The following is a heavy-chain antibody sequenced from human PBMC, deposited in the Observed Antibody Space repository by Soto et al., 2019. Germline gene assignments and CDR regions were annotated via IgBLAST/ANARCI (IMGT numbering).Heavy chain of an antibody. V-gene: IGHV3-11*06. Sequence: NPGGSLRLSCAASGFTFSDYYMSWIRQAPGKGLEWVSYISSSSSYTNYADSVKGRFTISRDNAKNSLYLQMNSLRAEDTAVYYCARVLRFRYSYGHGYYFDYWGQGTLVTVSS. CDR3: ARVLRFRYSYGHGYYFDY. CDR1: GFTFSDYY. CDR2: ISSSSSYT. D-gene: IGHD5-18*01. J-gene: IGHJ4*02.